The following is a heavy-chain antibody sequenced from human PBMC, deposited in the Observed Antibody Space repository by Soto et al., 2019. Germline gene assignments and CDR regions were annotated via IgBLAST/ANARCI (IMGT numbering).Heavy chain of an antibody. J-gene: IGHJ4*02. CDR2: IYYSGST. V-gene: IGHV4-59*08. Sequence: SETLSLTCTVSGGSISSYYWSWIRQPPGKGLEWIAYIYYSGSTSYNPSLKSRVTVSGDTSKNQFSLKLSSVTAADTAVYYCLRQARDGYDSAFFWGQGTFVPVSA. D-gene: IGHD5-12*01. CDR1: GGSISSYY. CDR3: LRQARDGYDSAFF.